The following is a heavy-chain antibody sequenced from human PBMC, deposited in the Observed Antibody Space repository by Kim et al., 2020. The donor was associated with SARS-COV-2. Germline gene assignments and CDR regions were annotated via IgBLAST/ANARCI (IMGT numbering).Heavy chain of an antibody. CDR1: GFHFSSAA. J-gene: IGHJ4*02. V-gene: IGHV3-23*01. CDR3: AKEIRPNDY. D-gene: IGHD1-1*01. CDR2: ISISGDRI. Sequence: GGSLRLSCAVSGFHFSSAAMSWVRQAPGKGLEWVSAISISGDRILYADSVRGRFTISRDNSRNTLHLQMNSLRVEDTALYFCAKEIRPNDYWGQGTLVTV.